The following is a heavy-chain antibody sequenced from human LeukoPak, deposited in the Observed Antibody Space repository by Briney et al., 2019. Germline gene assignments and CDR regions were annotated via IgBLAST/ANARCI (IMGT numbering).Heavy chain of an antibody. J-gene: IGHJ5*02. V-gene: IGHV1-69*06. CDR2: IIPIFGTA. D-gene: IGHD6-19*01. CDR3: ARARRAEYSSGWYWFDP. CDR1: GGTFSSYA. Sequence: SVKVSCKASGGTFSSYAISWVRQAPGQGLEWMGGIIPIFGTANYAQKFQGRVTITADKSTSTAYMELSSLRSEDTAAYYCARARRAEYSSGWYWFDPWGQGTLVTVSS.